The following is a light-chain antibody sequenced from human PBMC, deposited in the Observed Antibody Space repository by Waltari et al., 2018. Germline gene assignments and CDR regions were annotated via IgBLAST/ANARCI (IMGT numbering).Light chain of an antibody. CDR3: QQFNNWPPIT. CDR1: QCVGSN. Sequence: EVVMTQSPATLSVSPGDRATLSCRASQCVGSNLAWYQQKPGQAPRLLTYGASTRATGIPARFSGSGSGTECTLSLSSLQSEDFAVYYCQQFNNWPPITLGQATQLDIK. V-gene: IGKV3-15*01. CDR2: GAS. J-gene: IGKJ5*01.